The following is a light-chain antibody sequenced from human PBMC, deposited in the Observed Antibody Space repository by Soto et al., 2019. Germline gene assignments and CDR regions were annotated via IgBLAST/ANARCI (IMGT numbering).Light chain of an antibody. CDR3: SSYAGSNNLI. Sequence: QSALTHPPSASGSPGQSVTISCTGTSSDVGGYEFVSWYQHHPGQAPKVMIYEVNKRPSGVPDRFSGSKSGNTASLTVSGLQAEDESNYYCSSYAGSNNLIFGGGTKLTVL. V-gene: IGLV2-8*01. CDR2: EVN. J-gene: IGLJ2*01. CDR1: SSDVGGYEF.